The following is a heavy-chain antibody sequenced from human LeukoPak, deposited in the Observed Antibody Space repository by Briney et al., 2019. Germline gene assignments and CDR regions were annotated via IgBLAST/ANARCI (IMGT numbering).Heavy chain of an antibody. CDR2: IIPIFGTA. J-gene: IGHJ4*02. CDR1: GGTFSSYA. V-gene: IGHV1-69*13. Sequence: SVKVSCKASGGTFSSYAISWVRQAPGQGLEWMGGIIPIFGTANYAQKFQGRVTITADESTSTAYMELSSLRSEDTAVYYCAVAYYYDSSGYYPYYFDYWGQGTLVTVSS. D-gene: IGHD3-22*01. CDR3: AVAYYYDSSGYYPYYFDY.